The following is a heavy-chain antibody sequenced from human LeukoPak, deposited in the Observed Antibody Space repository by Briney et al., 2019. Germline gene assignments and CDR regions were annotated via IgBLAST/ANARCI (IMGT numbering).Heavy chain of an antibody. Sequence: SVKVSCKASRYTFTSYGISWVRQAPGQGLEGMGWISAYNGNTNYAQKLQGRVTMTTDTSTSTAYMELRSLRSDDTAVYYCARGLRNYCSSTSCYPSEDWGQGTLVTVSS. V-gene: IGHV1-18*01. CDR1: RYTFTSYG. D-gene: IGHD2-2*01. CDR2: ISAYNGNT. CDR3: ARGLRNYCSSTSCYPSED. J-gene: IGHJ4*02.